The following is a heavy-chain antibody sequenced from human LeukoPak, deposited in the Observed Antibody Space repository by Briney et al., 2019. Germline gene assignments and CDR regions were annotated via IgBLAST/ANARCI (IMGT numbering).Heavy chain of an antibody. CDR1: GFTVSSNY. CDR3: ARVGVSGSYRYFDY. Sequence: GGSLRLSCAASGFTVSSNYMSWVRQTPGKGLEWVSTISSGGRTYYADSVKGRFTISRDNSKNTLYLQMNSQRAEDTAVYHCARVGVSGSYRYFDYWGQGILVTVSS. J-gene: IGHJ4*02. D-gene: IGHD1-26*01. V-gene: IGHV3-53*01. CDR2: ISSGGRT.